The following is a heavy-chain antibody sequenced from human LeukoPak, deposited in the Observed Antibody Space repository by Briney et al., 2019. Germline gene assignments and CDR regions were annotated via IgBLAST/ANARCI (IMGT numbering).Heavy chain of an antibody. V-gene: IGHV1-18*01. Sequence: ASVKVSCKASGYAFTNYAISWVRQAPGQGLEWMGWISVYNGNTNYAQKLQGRVTMTADTSTTTAYMELRSLRSDDTAVYYCARSRLYYDTSGYFTYYFDYWGQGTLVTVSS. J-gene: IGHJ4*02. CDR1: GYAFTNYA. CDR3: ARSRLYYDTSGYFTYYFDY. D-gene: IGHD3-22*01. CDR2: ISVYNGNT.